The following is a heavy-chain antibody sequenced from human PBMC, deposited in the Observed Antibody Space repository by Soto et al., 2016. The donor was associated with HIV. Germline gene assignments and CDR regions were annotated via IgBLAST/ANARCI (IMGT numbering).Heavy chain of an antibody. V-gene: IGHV4-39*01. CDR3: ARHSAQYYFDY. CDR2: IYYSGST. Sequence: QLQLQESGPGLVKPSETLSLTCTVSGGSISSSNYYWGWIRQPPGKGLEWIGSIYYSGSTFYNPSLKSRVTISVDTSETQFSLKLSSVTASDTAVYYCARHSAQYYFDYVGLGTLVTVSP. J-gene: IGHJ4*02. D-gene: IGHD6-19*01. CDR1: GGSISSSNYY.